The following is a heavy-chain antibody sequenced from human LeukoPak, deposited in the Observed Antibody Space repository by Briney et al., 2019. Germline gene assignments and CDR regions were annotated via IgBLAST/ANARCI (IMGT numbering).Heavy chain of an antibody. V-gene: IGHV3-23*01. J-gene: IGHJ4*02. CDR2: VDHSFGTT. CDR1: GFTFSSFA. D-gene: IGHD1-7*01. CDR3: VPFPAGNFPGFDY. Sequence: GGSLRLSCAASGFTFSSFAMSWVRLAPGKGLEWVSTVDHSFGTTHYADSVKDRFTISRDDSKNTVSPQMNSLRVEDAALYYCVPFPAGNFPGFDYWGQGTRVTVSS.